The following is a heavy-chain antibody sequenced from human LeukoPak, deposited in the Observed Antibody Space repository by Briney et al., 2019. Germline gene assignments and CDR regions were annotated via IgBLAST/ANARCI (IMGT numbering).Heavy chain of an antibody. CDR1: RFIVSSNY. J-gene: IGHJ4*02. Sequence: GGSLRLSCAASRFIVSSNYMSWVRQAPGKGLEWVSAISDGGGSTSYADSVKGRFTISRDNSKNTVHLQMNSLRVEDTAIYYCAKGDLYRSKNIMGTTWDYWGQGTLVTVSS. V-gene: IGHV3-23*01. D-gene: IGHD1-26*01. CDR2: ISDGGGST. CDR3: AKGDLYRSKNIMGTTWDY.